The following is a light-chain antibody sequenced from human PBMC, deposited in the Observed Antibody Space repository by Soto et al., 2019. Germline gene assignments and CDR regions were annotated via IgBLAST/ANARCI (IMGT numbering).Light chain of an antibody. V-gene: IGKV3-20*01. CDR1: QTVTRSY. Sequence: VLTQAPGTLCLSQGESATLSCRASQTVTRSYLACYQQKPGQAPRLLFFGSSTRATGIPARFSGSGSGTDFTLTISRLEPEAFAVYYCQPYGGSPTVTFGQGTNVEI. J-gene: IGKJ1*01. CDR3: QPYGGSPTVT. CDR2: GSS.